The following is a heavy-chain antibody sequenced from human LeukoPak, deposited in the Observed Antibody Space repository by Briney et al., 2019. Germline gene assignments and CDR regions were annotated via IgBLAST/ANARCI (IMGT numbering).Heavy chain of an antibody. CDR1: GFTVSSNY. Sequence: GVLRLSCAASGFTVSSNYMTWVRQAPGKGLEWVSVIHKNAITYYADTVKGRFTISRDNSKTMLYLQMNSLRAEDTAVYYCARSLRVRGVPDYMDVWGKGTTVIISS. CDR2: IHKNAIT. D-gene: IGHD3-10*02. J-gene: IGHJ6*03. CDR3: ARSLRVRGVPDYMDV. V-gene: IGHV3-53*01.